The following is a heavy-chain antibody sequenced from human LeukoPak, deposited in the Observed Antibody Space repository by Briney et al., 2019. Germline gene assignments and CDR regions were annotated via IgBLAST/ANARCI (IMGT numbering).Heavy chain of an antibody. J-gene: IGHJ4*02. CDR2: IYSGGST. CDR1: GFTVSSNY. Sequence: GGSLRLSCAASGFTVSSNYMSWVRQAPGKGLEWVSVIYSGGSTYYADSVKGRFTISRDNSRNTLYLQMNSLRAEDTAVYYCARDHSSGWIYYFDYWGQGTLVTVSS. V-gene: IGHV3-53*01. CDR3: ARDHSSGWIYYFDY. D-gene: IGHD6-19*01.